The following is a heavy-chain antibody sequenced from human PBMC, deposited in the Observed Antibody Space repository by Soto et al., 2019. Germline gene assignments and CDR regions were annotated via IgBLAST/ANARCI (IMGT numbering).Heavy chain of an antibody. D-gene: IGHD1-26*01. CDR2: IIPIFGTA. CDR1: GGTFSSYA. Sequence: SVKVSCKASGGTFSSYAMSWVRQAPGQGLEWMGGIIPIFGTANYAQKFQGRVTITADESTSTAYMELSSLRSEDTAVYYCARFGSSGRGNDAFDIWGQGTMVT. V-gene: IGHV1-69*13. J-gene: IGHJ3*02. CDR3: ARFGSSGRGNDAFDI.